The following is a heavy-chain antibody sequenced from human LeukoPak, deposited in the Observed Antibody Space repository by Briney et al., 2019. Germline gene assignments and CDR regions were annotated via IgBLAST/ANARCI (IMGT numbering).Heavy chain of an antibody. J-gene: IGHJ4*02. D-gene: IGHD2-21*02. CDR2: INQDASEI. Sequence: GGSLRLSCAASGFTLSTYWMNWYRQAPGKGLEWVGNINQDASEINYVDSVRGRFTTSRDNAKNSLHLQMNSLRAEDTAVYYCATDRDNSDWQKRFDSWGQGTLVTVSS. V-gene: IGHV3-7*01. CDR1: GFTLSTYW. CDR3: ATDRDNSDWQKRFDS.